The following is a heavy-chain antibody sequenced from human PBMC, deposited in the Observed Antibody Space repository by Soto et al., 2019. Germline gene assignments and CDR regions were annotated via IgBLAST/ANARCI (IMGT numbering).Heavy chain of an antibody. V-gene: IGHV5-51*03. Sequence: EVQLVQSGAEVKKTGESLKISCKGSGYTFSSYWIGWVRHLPGKGLEWMGIIYPGDYDTTYNPSFQGQVTISADKSINTASLQWSSLKASDTAMYYCAVPGITAAGTFAYWGQGTLGTVSS. D-gene: IGHD6-13*01. CDR1: GYTFSSYW. CDR3: AVPGITAAGTFAY. CDR2: IYPGDYDT. J-gene: IGHJ4*02.